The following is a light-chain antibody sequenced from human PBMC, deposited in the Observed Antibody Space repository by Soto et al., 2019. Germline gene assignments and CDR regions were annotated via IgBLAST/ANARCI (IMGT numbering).Light chain of an antibody. J-gene: IGLJ1*01. CDR2: SRN. CDR3: AAWDDSLYGHV. CDR1: SSNIGSNT. Sequence: QSVLTQPPSASGTPGQRVSISCSGTSSNIGSNTVNWYQQLPGTAPKLLIYSRNQRPSGVPDRFSGSKSGTSASLAISGLQSEDEADYFCAAWDDSLYGHVFGTGTKVTVL. V-gene: IGLV1-44*01.